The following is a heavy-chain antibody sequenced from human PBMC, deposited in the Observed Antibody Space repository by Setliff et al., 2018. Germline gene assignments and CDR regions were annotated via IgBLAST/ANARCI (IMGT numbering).Heavy chain of an antibody. CDR2: ISSSSHII. CDR1: GFTFSTHS. D-gene: IGHD2-21*01. Sequence: HPGGSLRLSCAASGFTFSTHSMNWVRQAPGKGLEWVSYISSSSHIISYADSVKGRFTISRDNAKNSLYLQMNSLRAEDTAVYYCARSTYEFKEDYYYYMDVWGKGTTVTVSS. V-gene: IGHV3-48*01. CDR3: ARSTYEFKEDYYYYMDV. J-gene: IGHJ6*03.